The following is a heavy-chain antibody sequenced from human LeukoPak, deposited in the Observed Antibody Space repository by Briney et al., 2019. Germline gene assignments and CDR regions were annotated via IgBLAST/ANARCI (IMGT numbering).Heavy chain of an antibody. CDR3: ARYSGSGSYYTGGWFDP. J-gene: IGHJ5*02. D-gene: IGHD1-26*01. CDR1: GYSFTSYW. CDR2: IYPGDSDT. V-gene: IGHV5-51*01. Sequence: GESLKISCKVSGYSFTSYWIGWVRQMPGKGPEWMGIIYPGDSDTRYSPSFQGQVTISADKSISTAYLQWSSLKASDTAMYYCARYSGSGSYYTGGWFDPWGQGTLVTVSS.